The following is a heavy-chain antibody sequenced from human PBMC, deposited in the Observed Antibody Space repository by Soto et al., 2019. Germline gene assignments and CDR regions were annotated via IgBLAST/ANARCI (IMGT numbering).Heavy chain of an antibody. Sequence: EVQLVESGGGLVQPGGSLRLSCAASGFTFSSYWMHWVRQAPGKGPVWVSRINSDGSSTSYADSVKGRFAISRDNGMNTLYLQLNSLRAEDTAVYYCARGDKWGSNRPTELDWGQGTLVTVSS. CDR1: GFTFSSYW. CDR3: ARGDKWGSNRPTELD. V-gene: IGHV3-74*01. D-gene: IGHD7-27*01. CDR2: INSDGSST. J-gene: IGHJ4*02.